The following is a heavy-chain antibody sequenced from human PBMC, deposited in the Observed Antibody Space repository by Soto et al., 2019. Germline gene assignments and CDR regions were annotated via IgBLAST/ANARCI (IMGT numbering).Heavy chain of an antibody. CDR1: GYTLTIYG. J-gene: IGHJ4*02. CDR2: ISAYNGNT. D-gene: IGHD4-17*01. Sequence: ASVKVSCKASGYTLTIYGISWGRKAPGQGLEWMGWISAYNGNTNYAQKLQGRATMTTDTSTSTAYMELRSLRSDDTAVYYCARDGGYGGPYWGQGTLVTVSS. CDR3: ARDGGYGGPY. V-gene: IGHV1-18*01.